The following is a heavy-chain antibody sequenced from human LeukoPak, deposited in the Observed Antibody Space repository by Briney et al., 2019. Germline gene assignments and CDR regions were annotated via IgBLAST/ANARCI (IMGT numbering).Heavy chain of an antibody. CDR1: GFTFSSYA. Sequence: PGGSLRLSCAASGFTFSSYAMSWVRQAPGKGLEWVSTITDSGGTTFYADSVKGRFTTSRDNFKDTVYLQMNSLRAEDTAVYYCAKLWRGSHPRYFDHWGQGTLVTVSS. D-gene: IGHD1-26*01. J-gene: IGHJ4*02. V-gene: IGHV3-23*01. CDR3: AKLWRGSHPRYFDH. CDR2: ITDSGGTT.